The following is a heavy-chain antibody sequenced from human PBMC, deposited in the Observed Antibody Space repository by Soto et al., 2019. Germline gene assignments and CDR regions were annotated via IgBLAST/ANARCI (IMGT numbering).Heavy chain of an antibody. V-gene: IGHV1-18*01. Sequence: ASVKVSCKASGYTFTSYGISWVRQARGQGLEWMGWISAYNGNTNYAQKLQGRVTMTTDTSTSTAYMELRSLRSDDTAVYYCARAGYLGSGSRKYYYYYYGMDVWGQGTTVTVSS. J-gene: IGHJ6*02. CDR3: ARAGYLGSGSRKYYYYYYGMDV. CDR1: GYTFTSYG. D-gene: IGHD3-10*01. CDR2: ISAYNGNT.